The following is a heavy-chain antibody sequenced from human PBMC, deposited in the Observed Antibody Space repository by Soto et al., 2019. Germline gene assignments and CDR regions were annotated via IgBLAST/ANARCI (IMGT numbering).Heavy chain of an antibody. CDR1: GFTFSSYG. D-gene: IGHD1-26*01. CDR2: ISYDGSNK. CDR3: AKDWAGWELRPYYSMDV. Sequence: QVQLVESGGGVVQPARSLRLSCAASGFTFSSYGMHWVRQAPGKGLEWVAVISYDGSNKYYADSVKVRFTISRDNSKNTLYLQMNSLRAEDTAVYYCAKDWAGWELRPYYSMDVWGQGATVTVSS. V-gene: IGHV3-30*18. J-gene: IGHJ6*02.